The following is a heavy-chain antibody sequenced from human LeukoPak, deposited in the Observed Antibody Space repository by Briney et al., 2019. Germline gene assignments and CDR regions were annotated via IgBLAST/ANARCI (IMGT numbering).Heavy chain of an antibody. CDR3: ARDLFHPNGYSGYDSEFGY. D-gene: IGHD5-12*01. CDR2: INPNSGGT. Sequence: GASVKVSCKASGYTFTGYYMHWVRQAPGQGLEWMGWINPNSGGTNYAQKFQGWVTVTRDTSISTAYMELSRLRSDDTAVYYCARDLFHPNGYSGYDSEFGYWGQGTLVTVSS. J-gene: IGHJ4*02. V-gene: IGHV1-2*04. CDR1: GYTFTGYY.